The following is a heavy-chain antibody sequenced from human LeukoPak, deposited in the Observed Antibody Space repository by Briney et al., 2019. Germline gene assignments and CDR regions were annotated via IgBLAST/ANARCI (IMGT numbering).Heavy chain of an antibody. CDR2: ISYDGSNK. CDR1: GFTFSLFA. CDR3: AKDHYGDGHFDY. D-gene: IGHD4-17*01. V-gene: IGHV3-30*04. J-gene: IGHJ4*02. Sequence: GGSLRLSCAASGFTFSLFAMHWVRQSPGKGLEWVAVISYDGSNKYYADSVKGRFTISRDNSKNTLYLQMNSLRAEDTAVYYCAKDHYGDGHFDYWGQGTLVTVSS.